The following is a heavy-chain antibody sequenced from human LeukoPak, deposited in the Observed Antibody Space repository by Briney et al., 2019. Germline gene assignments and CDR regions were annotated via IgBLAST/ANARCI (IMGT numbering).Heavy chain of an antibody. J-gene: IGHJ5*02. D-gene: IGHD3-10*01. Sequence: ASVKVSCKASGYTFTGYYMHWVRQAPGQGLEWMGWINPNSGGTNYAQKFQGRVTMTRDTSISTAYMELSRLRSDDTAVYYCARVPLSRYYYGSGSLIWFDPWGQGTLVTVSS. CDR2: INPNSGGT. V-gene: IGHV1-2*02. CDR1: GYTFTGYY. CDR3: ARVPLSRYYYGSGSLIWFDP.